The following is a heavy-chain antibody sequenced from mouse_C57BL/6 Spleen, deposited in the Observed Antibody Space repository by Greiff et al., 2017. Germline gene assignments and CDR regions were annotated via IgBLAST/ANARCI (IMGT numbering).Heavy chain of an antibody. CDR3: AELGYAMDY. D-gene: IGHD4-1*01. CDR1: GYTFTDYN. J-gene: IGHJ4*01. V-gene: IGHV1-22*01. Sequence: VQLQQSGPELVKPGASVKMSCTASGYTFTDYNMHWVKQSHGKSLEWIGYINPNNGGISSNQKFKGKATLTINKSSSTAYMELRSLTSEDSAVYYYAELGYAMDYWGQGTSVTDSS. CDR2: INPNNGGI.